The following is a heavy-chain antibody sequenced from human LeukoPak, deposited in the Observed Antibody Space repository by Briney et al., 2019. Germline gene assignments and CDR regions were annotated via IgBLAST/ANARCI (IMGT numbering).Heavy chain of an antibody. J-gene: IGHJ4*02. CDR1: GYTFTSYG. V-gene: IGHV1-18*01. CDR2: ISAYKGHT. CDR3: VSEKDMLAVSSAVWVGFDF. D-gene: IGHD2-8*01. Sequence: ASVKVSWKAFGYTFTSYGISWVGQAPGQGLEWMGWISAYKGHTNYAQKFQGRVTFTTDTSTTTSYMELRRLRSDDTAIYYCVSEKDMLAVSSAVWVGFDFWGQGTLVTVSS.